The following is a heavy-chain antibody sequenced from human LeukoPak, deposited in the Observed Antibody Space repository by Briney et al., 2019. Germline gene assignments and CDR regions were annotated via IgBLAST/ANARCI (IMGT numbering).Heavy chain of an antibody. CDR1: GFTFSSYA. D-gene: IGHD3-10*01. J-gene: IGHJ6*02. Sequence: PGGSLRLSCAASGFTFSSYAMSWVRQAPGRGLEWVSDISGSGTSTYYADSVKGRFTISRDNSKKTLYLQMNSLRAEDTAVYYCGGGSGSLGYYGMDVWGQGTTVTVSS. CDR3: GGGSGSLGYYGMDV. CDR2: ISGSGTST. V-gene: IGHV3-23*01.